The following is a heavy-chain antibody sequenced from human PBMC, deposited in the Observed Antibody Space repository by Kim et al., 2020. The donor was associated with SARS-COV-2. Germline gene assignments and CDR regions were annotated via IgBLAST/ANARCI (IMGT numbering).Heavy chain of an antibody. CDR3: AREGVGSSTTQNYYYGM. V-gene: IGHV3-33*05. J-gene: IGHJ6*01. Sequence: GGSLRLSCAASGFTFSSYGMHWVRQAPGKGLEWVAVISYDGSNKYYADSVKGRFTISRDNSKNTLYLQMNSLRAEDTAVYYCAREGVGSSTTQNYYYGM. CDR1: GFTFSSYG. D-gene: IGHD1-26*01. CDR2: ISYDGSNK.